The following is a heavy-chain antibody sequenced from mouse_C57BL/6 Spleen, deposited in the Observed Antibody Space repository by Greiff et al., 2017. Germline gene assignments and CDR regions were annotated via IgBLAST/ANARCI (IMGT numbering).Heavy chain of an antibody. V-gene: IGHV1-69*01. CDR2: IAPSDSYT. Sequence: VQLQQPGAELVMPGASVKLSCKASGYTFTSYWMHWVKQRPGQGLEWIGEIAPSDSYTNYNQKFKGNSTLPVDKSSSTDYMQLSSLTSEDSAVYYCARYDDGYDGYAMDYWGQGTSVTVSS. J-gene: IGHJ4*01. CDR1: GYTFTSYW. CDR3: ARYDDGYDGYAMDY. D-gene: IGHD2-3*01.